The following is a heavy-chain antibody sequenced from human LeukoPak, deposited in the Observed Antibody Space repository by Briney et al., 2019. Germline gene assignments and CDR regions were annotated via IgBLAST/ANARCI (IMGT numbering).Heavy chain of an antibody. Sequence: GGSLRLSCAASGFTFDDYAMHWVRQAPGKGLEWVSGISWNSGSIGYADSVKGRFTISRDNAKNSLYLQMNSLRAEVTAMYYCARQMQSHGNFDSWGQGTLVTVSS. CDR2: ISWNSGSI. J-gene: IGHJ4*02. V-gene: IGHV3-9*01. CDR3: ARQMQSHGNFDS. D-gene: IGHD1-26*01. CDR1: GFTFDDYA.